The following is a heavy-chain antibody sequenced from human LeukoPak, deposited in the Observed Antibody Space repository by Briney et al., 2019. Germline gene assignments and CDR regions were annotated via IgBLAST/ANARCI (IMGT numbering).Heavy chain of an antibody. Sequence: PGRSLRLSCAASGFTFDDYAMHWVRQAPGKGLEWVSGISWNSGSIGYADSVKGRFTTSRDNAKNSLYLQMNSLRAEDTALYYCAKDGEATVVTMRAFDIWGQGTMVTVSS. V-gene: IGHV3-9*01. D-gene: IGHD4-23*01. CDR1: GFTFDDYA. J-gene: IGHJ3*02. CDR2: ISWNSGSI. CDR3: AKDGEATVVTMRAFDI.